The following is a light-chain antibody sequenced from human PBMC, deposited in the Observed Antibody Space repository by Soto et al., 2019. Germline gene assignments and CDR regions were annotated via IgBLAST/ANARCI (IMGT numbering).Light chain of an antibody. CDR1: QGISRY. CDR3: QQFNTYPVT. Sequence: IQLTQSPSSLSASVGDSVTITCRASQGISRYLSWYQQKPGRAPKLLISAASTLQSGVPARFSGSGSGTDFTLNIPSLQPDHFATYYCQQFNTYPVTFCGPANVEIK. J-gene: IGKJ4*01. V-gene: IGKV1-9*01. CDR2: AAS.